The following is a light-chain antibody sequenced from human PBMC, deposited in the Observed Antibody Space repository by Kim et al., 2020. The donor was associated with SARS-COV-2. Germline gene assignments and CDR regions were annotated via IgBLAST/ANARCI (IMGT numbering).Light chain of an antibody. CDR2: GAS. V-gene: IGKV3-15*01. CDR3: QQYNNRRT. CDR1: QSVSSN. J-gene: IGKJ2*01. Sequence: EIVMTQSPATLSVSPGERATLSCRASQSVSSNLAWYQQKPGQAPRLLIYGASTRATGIPARFSGSGSGTEFTLTISSLQSEDFAVYYCQQYNNRRTVGQGTKLEIK.